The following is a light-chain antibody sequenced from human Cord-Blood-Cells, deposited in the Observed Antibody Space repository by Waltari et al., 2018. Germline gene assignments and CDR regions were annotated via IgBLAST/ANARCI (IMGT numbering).Light chain of an antibody. CDR2: QDS. V-gene: IGLV3-1*01. CDR3: QAWDSSAVV. J-gene: IGLJ2*01. Sequence: SYQLPQPPSVSVSPAQPAIITCPGDKLGDKYARWYQQKPGQSPVLVIYQDSKRPSGIPERFSGSNSGNTATLTISGTQAMDEADYYCQAWDSSAVVFGGGTKLTVL. CDR1: KLGDKY.